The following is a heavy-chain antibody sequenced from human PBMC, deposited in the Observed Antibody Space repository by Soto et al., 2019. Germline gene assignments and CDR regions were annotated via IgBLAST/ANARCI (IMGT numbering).Heavy chain of an antibody. Sequence: PSETLSLTCTVSGGSISSGDYYWSWIRQPPGKGLEWIGYIYYSGSTYYNPSLKSRVTISVDTSKNQFSLKLSSVTAADTAVYYCARETAQGEGTGTDVWGQGTTVTV. V-gene: IGHV4-30-4*01. CDR3: ARETAQGEGTGTDV. CDR2: IYYSGST. D-gene: IGHD3-16*01. CDR1: GGSISSGDYY. J-gene: IGHJ6*02.